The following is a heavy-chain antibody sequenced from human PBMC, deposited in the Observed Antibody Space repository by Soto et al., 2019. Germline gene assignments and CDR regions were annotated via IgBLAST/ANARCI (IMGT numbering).Heavy chain of an antibody. CDR3: AKGRLYYSGYEPMIGGIGFDI. V-gene: IGHV3-30*18. J-gene: IGHJ3*02. Sequence: QVQLVESGGGVVQPGRSLRLSCAASGFTSSSYGMHWIRQAPGKGLEWVTAISYDGYNKYYADSVQGRFTISRDNSKNTLYLQMNNVSPEDTAIYYCAKGRLYYSGYEPMIGGIGFDIWGQGTMVTVSS. D-gene: IGHD5-12*01. CDR2: ISYDGYNK. CDR1: GFTSSSYG.